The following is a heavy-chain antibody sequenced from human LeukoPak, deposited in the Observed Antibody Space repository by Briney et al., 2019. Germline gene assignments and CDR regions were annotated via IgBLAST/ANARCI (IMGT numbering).Heavy chain of an antibody. Sequence: GGSLGLSCAASGFTFSNYWMNWVRQAPGKGLEWVANIKPDGSAKYYVDSVKGRFTISRDNAKNSLYLQVNSLTAEDTAVYYCARELTYYYDHWGLGTLITVSS. D-gene: IGHD3-16*01. CDR3: ARELTYYYDH. V-gene: IGHV3-7*01. CDR1: GFTFSNYW. J-gene: IGHJ4*02. CDR2: IKPDGSAK.